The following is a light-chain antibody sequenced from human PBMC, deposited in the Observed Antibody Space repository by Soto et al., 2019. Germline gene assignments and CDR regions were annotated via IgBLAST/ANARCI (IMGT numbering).Light chain of an antibody. V-gene: IGLV2-14*03. Sequence: QSVLTQPASVSGSPGQSITISCTGTSSDVGGYNYVSWYQHHPGKAPKLVIYDVSNRPSGVSNRFSGSKSGNTASLTISGLQAEDEADYYCSSYTSSTTLVFGGGTKLTVL. CDR3: SSYTSSTTLV. CDR2: DVS. CDR1: SSDVGGYNY. J-gene: IGLJ2*01.